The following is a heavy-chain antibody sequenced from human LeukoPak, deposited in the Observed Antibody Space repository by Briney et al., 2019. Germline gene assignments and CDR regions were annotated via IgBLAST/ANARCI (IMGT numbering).Heavy chain of an antibody. CDR2: ISSDGSKN. V-gene: IGHV3-30*18. CDR3: VKGLVQTTMSYSVDY. CDR1: GFTFTNYA. D-gene: IGHD1-1*01. J-gene: IGHJ4*02. Sequence: GRSLRLSCASSGFTFTNYAIHWVRQTPGKGMEWVALISSDGSKNIYADPVKGRFTVSRDNSKNTLYLQMNSLRAEDTAVYYCVKGLVQTTMSYSVDYWGQGALVTVSS.